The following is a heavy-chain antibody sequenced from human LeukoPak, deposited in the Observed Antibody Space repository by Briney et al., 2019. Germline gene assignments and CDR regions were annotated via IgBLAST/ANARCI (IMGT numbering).Heavy chain of an antibody. V-gene: IGHV3-21*01. CDR2: ISSSSSYI. D-gene: IGHD2-2*01. CDR3: ATLYYMYCSSTSCPPPPDY. CDR1: GFTFSSYS. Sequence: GGSLRLSCAASGFTFSSYSMNWVRQAPGKGLEWVSSISSSSSYIYYADSVKGRFTISRDNAKNSLYLQMNSLRAEDTAVYYCATLYYMYCSSTSCPPPPDYWGQGTLVTVSS. J-gene: IGHJ4*02.